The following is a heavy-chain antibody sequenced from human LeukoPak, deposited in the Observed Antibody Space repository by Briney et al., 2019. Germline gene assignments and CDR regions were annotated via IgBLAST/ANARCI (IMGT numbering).Heavy chain of an antibody. V-gene: IGHV4-34*01. CDR2: INHSGST. J-gene: IGHJ6*02. D-gene: IGHD3-10*01. Sequence: SETLSLTCAVYGGSFSGYYWSWIRQPPGKGLEWIGEINHSGSTNYNPSLKSRVTISVDTSKNQFSLKLSSVTAADTAVYYCARDRYYGSGSDYNRPTYYYGMDVWGQGTTVTVSS. CDR3: ARDRYYGSGSDYNRPTYYYGMDV. CDR1: GGSFSGYY.